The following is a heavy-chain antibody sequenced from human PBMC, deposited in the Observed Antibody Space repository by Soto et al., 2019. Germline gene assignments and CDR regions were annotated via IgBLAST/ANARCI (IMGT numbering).Heavy chain of an antibody. D-gene: IGHD4-17*01. J-gene: IGHJ4*02. CDR1: GGSISSYY. V-gene: IGHV4-59*08. CDR3: ARTGTVTTAFDY. Sequence: QVQLQESGPGLVKPSETLSLTCTVSGGSISSYYWSWIRQPPGKGLEWIGYIYYSGSTNYNPSLKSRXXIXVXXSKNQFSLKLSSVTAADTAVYYCARTGTVTTAFDYWGQGTLVTVSS. CDR2: IYYSGST.